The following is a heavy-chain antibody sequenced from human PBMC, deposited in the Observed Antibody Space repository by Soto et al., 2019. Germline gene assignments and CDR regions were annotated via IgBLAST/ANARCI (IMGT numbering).Heavy chain of an antibody. CDR1: GYFIISGSYY. J-gene: IGHJ4*02. D-gene: IGHD3-9*01. Sequence: SETLSLTCTVSGYFIISGSYYWGWIRQPPGKGLEWIGSIYYSGSTYYNPSLKSRVTISVDTSKNQFSLKLSSVTAADTAVYYCASRKTYYDILTGYYGDHYFDYWGQGTLVTVSS. CDR3: ASRKTYYDILTGYYGDHYFDY. CDR2: IYYSGST. V-gene: IGHV4-39*01.